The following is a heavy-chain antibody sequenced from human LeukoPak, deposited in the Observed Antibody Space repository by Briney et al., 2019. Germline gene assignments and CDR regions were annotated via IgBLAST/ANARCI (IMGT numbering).Heavy chain of an antibody. CDR1: GYTFTSYG. Sequence: GASVTVSCKASGYTFTSYGISWVRQAPGQRLEWMGWISAYNGNTNYAQKLQGRVTLTTDTSTSTAYMELRSLRSADTAVYHCARDWGYMSGYGFDYWGQGTLVTVSS. CDR3: ARDWGYMSGYGFDY. D-gene: IGHD5-12*01. V-gene: IGHV1-18*01. CDR2: ISAYNGNT. J-gene: IGHJ4*02.